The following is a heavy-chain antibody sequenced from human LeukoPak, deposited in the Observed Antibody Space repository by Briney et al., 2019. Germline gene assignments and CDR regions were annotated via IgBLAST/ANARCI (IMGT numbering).Heavy chain of an antibody. CDR1: GYTFTSYA. J-gene: IGHJ4*02. Sequence: ASVKVSCKASGYTFTSYAMHWVRQAPGQRLEWMGWINAGNGNTKYSQKFQGRVTITWDTSASTAYMELSSLRSEDTAVYYCAREAAAGAFDYWGQGTLVTVSS. V-gene: IGHV1-3*01. D-gene: IGHD6-13*01. CDR3: AREAAAGAFDY. CDR2: INAGNGNT.